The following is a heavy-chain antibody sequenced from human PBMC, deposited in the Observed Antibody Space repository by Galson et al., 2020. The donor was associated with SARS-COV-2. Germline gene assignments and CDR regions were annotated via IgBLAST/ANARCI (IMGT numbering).Heavy chain of an antibody. CDR2: IWNDGTYK. CDR3: AREGSSWVIDH. D-gene: IGHD6-13*01. Sequence: QLGESLKISCVASGFKVSLYGMHWVRQAPGKGLEWVAIIWNDGTYKFYGDSVKGRFIISRDISENTVYLHMDNIRVEDTAIYYCAREGSSWVIDHWGQGTLVAISS. J-gene: IGHJ5*02. CDR1: GFKVSLYG. V-gene: IGHV3-33*01.